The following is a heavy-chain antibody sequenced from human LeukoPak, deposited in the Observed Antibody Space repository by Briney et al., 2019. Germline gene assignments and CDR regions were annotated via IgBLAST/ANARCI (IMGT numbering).Heavy chain of an antibody. V-gene: IGHV3-66*02. D-gene: IGHD2-2*01. Sequence: GGSLRLSCAGSGFNVSRNYMSWVRQAPGKGLEWVSLMYSGGETFYADSVKGRLTISRDTSKNTVFLQMNGLREEDTAVYFCASRVPLDYWGQGTLVTVSS. CDR3: ASRVPLDY. CDR2: MYSGGET. J-gene: IGHJ4*02. CDR1: GFNVSRNY.